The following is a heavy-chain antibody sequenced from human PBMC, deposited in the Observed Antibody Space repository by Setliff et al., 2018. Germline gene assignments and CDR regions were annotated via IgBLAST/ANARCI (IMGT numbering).Heavy chain of an antibody. V-gene: IGHV3-7*03. J-gene: IGHJ6*03. D-gene: IGHD3-10*01. CDR3: ARVWFGNMDV. CDR1: EFTFSNYW. CDR2: INQDGSEK. Sequence: GGSLRLSCAASEFTFSNYWMSWVRQAPGKGLEWVANINQDGSEKYYVDSVKGRFTISRGNARNSLYLQMNSLRAEDTAVYYCARVWFGNMDVWGKGTTVTVSS.